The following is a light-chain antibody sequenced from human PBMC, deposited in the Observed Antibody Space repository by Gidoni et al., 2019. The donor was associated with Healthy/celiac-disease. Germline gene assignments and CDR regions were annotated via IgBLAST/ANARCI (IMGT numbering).Light chain of an antibody. V-gene: IGLV3-21*04. CDR3: QVWDSSSDHVV. Sequence: SYVLTQTPSVSVAPGKTDRITCGGNNIGSKSVHWYQQKPGQAHVLVIYDDSDRPSVIPERFSGSNSGNTATLTISRVEAGDEADYYCQVWDSSSDHVVFGGGTKLTVL. J-gene: IGLJ2*01. CDR1: NIGSKS. CDR2: DDS.